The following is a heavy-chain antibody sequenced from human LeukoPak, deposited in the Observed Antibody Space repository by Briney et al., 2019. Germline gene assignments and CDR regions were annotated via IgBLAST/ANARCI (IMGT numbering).Heavy chain of an antibody. CDR1: GCTLSTNA. CDR2: ISGSGAST. J-gene: IGHJ5*02. CDR3: ARGRSGSYYEYWFDP. V-gene: IGHV3-23*01. Sequence: GGSLRLSCLTSGCTLSTNAMSWLRQAPGKGLEWISGISGSGASTYYADSVKGGFTISRDDSRNTLYLQMNSLRSEDTAVYYCARGRSGSYYEYWFDPWGQGTLVTVSS. D-gene: IGHD1-26*01.